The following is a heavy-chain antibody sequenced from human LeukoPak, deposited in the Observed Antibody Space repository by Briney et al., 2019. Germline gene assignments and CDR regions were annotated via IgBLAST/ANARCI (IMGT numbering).Heavy chain of an antibody. J-gene: IGHJ5*02. CDR2: INTNTGNP. V-gene: IGHV7-4-1*02. CDR3: APGYDSSGYYDTAANWFDP. Sequence: ASVKVSCKASGYTFTSYAMNWVRQAPGQGLEWMGWINTNTGNPTYAQGFTGRFVFSLDTSVSTAYLQISSLKAEDTAVYYCAPGYDSSGYYDTAANWFDPWGQGTLATVSS. CDR1: GYTFTSYA. D-gene: IGHD3-22*01.